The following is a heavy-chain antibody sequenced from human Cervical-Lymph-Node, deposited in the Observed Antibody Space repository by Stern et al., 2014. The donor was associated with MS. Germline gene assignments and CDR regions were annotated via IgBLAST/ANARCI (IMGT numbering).Heavy chain of an antibody. Sequence: QVQLVESGGTLVKPGGSLRLSCAASGFTFSDYYMSWIRQAPGKGLEWGSYISRTDSTRYYADSVKGRFTIARDNAANSVFLQINSLRAEDTAVYYCARVIGVIRGYYGMDVWGRGTTVTVSS. J-gene: IGHJ6*02. CDR2: ISRTDSTR. V-gene: IGHV3-11*01. CDR1: GFTFSDYY. CDR3: ARVIGVIRGYYGMDV. D-gene: IGHD2-21*01.